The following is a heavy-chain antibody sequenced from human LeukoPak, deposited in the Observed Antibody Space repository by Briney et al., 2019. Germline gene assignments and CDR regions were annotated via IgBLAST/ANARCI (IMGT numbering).Heavy chain of an antibody. Sequence: GRSLRLSCAASGFIYDDHAMHWVRQAPGKGLEWVSGNSWNNGSIGYAESVKGRFTISRDNAKNSLYLQMNSLRAEDTALYYCAKDITPYYYGSGSYYLWGQGTLVTVSS. D-gene: IGHD3-10*01. CDR3: AKDITPYYYGSGSYYL. CDR1: GFIYDDHA. J-gene: IGHJ4*02. CDR2: NSWNNGSI. V-gene: IGHV3-9*01.